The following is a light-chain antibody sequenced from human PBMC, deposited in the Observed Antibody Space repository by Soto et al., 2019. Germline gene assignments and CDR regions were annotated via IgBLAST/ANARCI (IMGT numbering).Light chain of an antibody. CDR2: EVS. CDR3: GSYTSATTWV. V-gene: IGLV2-14*03. Sequence: QSALTQPASVSGSPGQSITISCTGSSSEIGRYNYVSWYQQLPGKAPKLIIYEVSNRPSGVSDRFSGSKSGNTASLSISGLQTEDEADYYCGSYTSATTWVFGGGTNLTVL. J-gene: IGLJ3*02. CDR1: SSEIGRYNY.